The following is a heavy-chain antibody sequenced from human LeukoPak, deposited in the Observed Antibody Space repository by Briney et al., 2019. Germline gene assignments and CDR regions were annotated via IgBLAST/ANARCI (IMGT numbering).Heavy chain of an antibody. J-gene: IGHJ4*02. CDR1: GFTFSTYA. CDR3: ARVDGAMGSLDY. CDR2: IWHDGSNK. D-gene: IGHD5-18*01. Sequence: GRSLRLSCAASGFTFSTYAMHWVRRAPGKGLEGVAVIWHDGSNKNYVDSVKGRFTISRDNAKNTLYLQMNSLRAEDTAVYYCARVDGAMGSLDYWGQGMLVTVSS. V-gene: IGHV3-33*01.